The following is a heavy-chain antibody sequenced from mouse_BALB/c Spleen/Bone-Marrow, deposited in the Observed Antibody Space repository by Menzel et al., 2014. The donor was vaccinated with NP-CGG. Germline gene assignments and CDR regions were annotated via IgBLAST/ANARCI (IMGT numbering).Heavy chain of an antibody. V-gene: IGHV1-18*01. D-gene: IGHD4-1*01. CDR3: ARSGTRGNYERDV. CDR1: GYSLTGYS. CDR2: INTYNGGT. Sequence: VQLPQSGPELAKHGASLPISCKASGYSLTGYSMNWVKQSHGKNLEWIGLINTYNGGTNYNQKFKGKATLTVDKSSXPVYMEFLRLTSDDNEVYDCARSGTRGNYERDVWSQGTPVTGAS. J-gene: IGHJ4*01.